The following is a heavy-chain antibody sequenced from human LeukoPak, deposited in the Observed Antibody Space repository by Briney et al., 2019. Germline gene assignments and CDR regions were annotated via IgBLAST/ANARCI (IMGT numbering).Heavy chain of an antibody. Sequence: PGGSLRLSCAASGVTLSGYAMSWVRKAPGKGLEWVSAISGSGGSTYYADSVKGRFTISRDNSKNTLYLQMNSLRAEDTAVYYCAKTPSGGSYYVRYYGMDVWGQGTTVTVSS. CDR3: AKTPSGGSYYVRYYGMDV. D-gene: IGHD1-26*01. CDR1: GVTLSGYA. V-gene: IGHV3-23*01. CDR2: ISGSGGST. J-gene: IGHJ6*02.